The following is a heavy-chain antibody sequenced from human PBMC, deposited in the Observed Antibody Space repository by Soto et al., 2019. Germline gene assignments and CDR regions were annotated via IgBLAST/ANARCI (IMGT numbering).Heavy chain of an antibody. CDR2: IGPSDSYT. Sequence: PGESLKISCKGSGYSFTSYWISWVRQMPGKGLEWMGRIGPSDSYTNYSPSFQGHVTISADKSISTAYLQWGSLKASDTATYYCARQGDSYYYYGMDVWGQGTTVTVSS. CDR1: GYSFTSYW. J-gene: IGHJ6*02. D-gene: IGHD3-10*01. CDR3: ARQGDSYYYYGMDV. V-gene: IGHV5-10-1*01.